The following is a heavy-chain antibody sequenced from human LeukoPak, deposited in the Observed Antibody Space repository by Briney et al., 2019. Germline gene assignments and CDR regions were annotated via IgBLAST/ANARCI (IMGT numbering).Heavy chain of an antibody. V-gene: IGHV3-30*18. Sequence: GGSLRLSCAASGFTFSSYGMHWVRQAPGKGLEWVAVISYDGSNKYYADSVKGRFTISRDNSKNTLYLQMNSLRAEDTAVYYCAKSRGTYYYYDGMDVWGQGTTVTVSS. CDR3: AKSRGTYYYYDGMDV. CDR1: GFTFSSYG. J-gene: IGHJ6*02. D-gene: IGHD3-16*01. CDR2: ISYDGSNK.